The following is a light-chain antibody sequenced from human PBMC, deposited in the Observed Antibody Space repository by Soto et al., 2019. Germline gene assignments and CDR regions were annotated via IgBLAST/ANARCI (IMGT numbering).Light chain of an antibody. J-gene: IGKJ4*01. Sequence: IQMTQSPSSLSASVGDSVTISCRASQSISRYLNWYQQRPGKAPKFLIYAASSLQVGVPSRFTGSGFGTDFTLTISSLQPEDFATYYCQQSHSTPLTFGGRTKVDIK. V-gene: IGKV1-39*01. CDR3: QQSHSTPLT. CDR1: QSISRY. CDR2: AAS.